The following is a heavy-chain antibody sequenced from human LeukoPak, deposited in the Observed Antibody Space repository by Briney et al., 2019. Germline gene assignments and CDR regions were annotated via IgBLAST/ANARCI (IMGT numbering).Heavy chain of an antibody. V-gene: IGHV4-31*03. D-gene: IGHD3-22*01. J-gene: IGHJ4*02. CDR2: IYYSGST. Sequence: SETLSLTCTVSGGSISSGGYYWSWIRQHPGKGLEWIGYIYYSGSTYYNPSLKSRVTISVDTSKNQFSLKLSSVTAADTAVYYCARDGNYDSSGSIDYWGQGTLVTVSS. CDR1: GGSISSGGYY. CDR3: ARDGNYDSSGSIDY.